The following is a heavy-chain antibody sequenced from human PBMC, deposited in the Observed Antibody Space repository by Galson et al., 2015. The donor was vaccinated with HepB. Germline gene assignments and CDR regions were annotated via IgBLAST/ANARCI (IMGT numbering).Heavy chain of an antibody. Sequence: SLRLSCAASGFSFSTYSMNWVRQAPGTGLEWVSSISSRNSYIYYADSVKGRFTISRDNAKNSLYLQMNSLRAEDTAVYYCARDSGIYYGIDYWGRGALVSVSS. CDR2: ISSRNSYI. J-gene: IGHJ4*02. CDR1: GFSFSTYS. CDR3: ARDSGIYYGIDY. D-gene: IGHD1-26*01. V-gene: IGHV3-21*01.